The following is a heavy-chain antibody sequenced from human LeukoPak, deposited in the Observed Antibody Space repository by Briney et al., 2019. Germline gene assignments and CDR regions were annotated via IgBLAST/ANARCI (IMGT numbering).Heavy chain of an antibody. J-gene: IGHJ4*02. Sequence: GGSLGLSCAASGFTFSSYAMSWVRQAPGKGLEWVSAISGSGGSTYYADSVKGRFTISRDNPKNTLYLQMNSLRAEDTAVYYCAKAYYGSGSDLDYWGQGTLVTVSS. CDR1: GFTFSSYA. CDR2: ISGSGGST. V-gene: IGHV3-23*01. D-gene: IGHD3-10*01. CDR3: AKAYYGSGSDLDY.